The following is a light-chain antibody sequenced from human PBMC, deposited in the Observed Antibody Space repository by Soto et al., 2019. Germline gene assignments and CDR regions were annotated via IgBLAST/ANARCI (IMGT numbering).Light chain of an antibody. CDR2: NNN. J-gene: IGLJ2*01. Sequence: QSALTQPPSASGTPGQRVTISCSGSSSNIGSYTVNWYQLLPGTAPKLLIYNNNHRPSGVPDRFSGSKSGTSASLAISGLQSEDEADYYGAAWDDSLNGRLFGGGTQLTVL. V-gene: IGLV1-44*01. CDR3: AAWDDSLNGRL. CDR1: SSNIGSYT.